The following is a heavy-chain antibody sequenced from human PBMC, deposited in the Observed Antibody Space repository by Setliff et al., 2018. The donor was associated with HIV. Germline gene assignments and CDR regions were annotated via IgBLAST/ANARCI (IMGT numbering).Heavy chain of an antibody. Sequence: PSETLSLTCAVYGGSFSGYYWSWIRQPPGKGLEWFGEINHSGSTNYNPSLKSRVTISVDTSKNQFSLKLSSVTAADTAVYYCARLLRARIYYYYYYMDVWGKGTTVTVSS. CDR1: GGSFSGYY. CDR2: INHSGST. V-gene: IGHV4-34*01. CDR3: ARLLRARIYYYYYYMDV. J-gene: IGHJ6*03.